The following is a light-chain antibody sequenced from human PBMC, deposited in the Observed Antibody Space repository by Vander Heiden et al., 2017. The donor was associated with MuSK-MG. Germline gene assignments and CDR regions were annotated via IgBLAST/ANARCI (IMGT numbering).Light chain of an antibody. CDR1: KLGDKY. V-gene: IGLV3-1*01. CDR2: KDS. Sequence: SYELTQPPSVSVSPGQTASITCSGDKLGDKYACWYQQKPGQSPVLVIYKDSKRAAVSPECFSGSNSGNTATLTISGTQAMDEADYYCQAWDSSTVVFGGGTKLTGL. CDR3: QAWDSSTVV. J-gene: IGLJ2*01.